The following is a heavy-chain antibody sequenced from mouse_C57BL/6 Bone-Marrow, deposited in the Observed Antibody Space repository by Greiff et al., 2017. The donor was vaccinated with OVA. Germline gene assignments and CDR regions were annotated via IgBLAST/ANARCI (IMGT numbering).Heavy chain of an antibody. Sequence: DVQRLESGGGLVKPGGSLKLSCAASGFTFSSYAMSWVRQTPEKRLEWVATISDGGSYTYYLSNVPCLFTITRDKSKNTHYLQMSHLKSEDTAMYYCARAPHDGSSELAYWGQGTLVTVSA. D-gene: IGHD1-1*01. CDR3: ARAPHDGSSELAY. J-gene: IGHJ3*01. CDR2: ISDGGSYT. CDR1: GFTFSSYA. V-gene: IGHV5-4*01.